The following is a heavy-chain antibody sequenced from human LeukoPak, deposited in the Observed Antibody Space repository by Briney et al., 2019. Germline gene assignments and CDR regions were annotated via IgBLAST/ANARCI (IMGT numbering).Heavy chain of an antibody. CDR3: TRENYVPDS. CDR2: ISNGGYPT. D-gene: IGHD3-10*02. Sequence: GGSLRLSWVASGYTFSHYWMSWVRQTPGKGLEWVASISNGGYPTYYVDSVRGRFTISRDDARNSLFLQMNGLRADDTAVYYCTRENYVPDSWGQGTLVTVSS. CDR1: GYTFSHYW. V-gene: IGHV3-7*03. J-gene: IGHJ4*02.